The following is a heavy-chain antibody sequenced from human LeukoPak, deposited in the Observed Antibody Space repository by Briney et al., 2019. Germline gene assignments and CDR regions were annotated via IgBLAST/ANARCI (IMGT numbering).Heavy chain of an antibody. CDR1: GFYFSSYS. D-gene: IGHD6-13*01. J-gene: IGHJ6*03. Sequence: GGSLRLSCGASGFYFSSYSMNWVRQSPGKGLEWVSSINRGSTYKYYADSVKGGFTISRDNAKNSLHLQMDSLRGEDTAVYFCARVEATAGRNYHYYYMDVWGKGTTVTVS. CDR3: ARVEATAGRNYHYYYMDV. V-gene: IGHV3-21*01. CDR2: INRGSTYK.